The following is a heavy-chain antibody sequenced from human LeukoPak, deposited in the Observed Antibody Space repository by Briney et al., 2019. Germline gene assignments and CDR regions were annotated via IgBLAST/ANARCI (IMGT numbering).Heavy chain of an antibody. D-gene: IGHD5-18*01. V-gene: IGHV3-48*04. CDR1: GFTFSSYT. Sequence: GGSLRLSCAASGFTFSSYTMNWVRQAPGKGLEWLAYISGTLYTIYYADSVRGRFTISRDNAKNSLYLQMNSLTVEDTAVYYCATYRQVMLPFESWGQGTLVTVSS. J-gene: IGHJ4*02. CDR2: ISGTLYTI. CDR3: ATYRQVMLPFES.